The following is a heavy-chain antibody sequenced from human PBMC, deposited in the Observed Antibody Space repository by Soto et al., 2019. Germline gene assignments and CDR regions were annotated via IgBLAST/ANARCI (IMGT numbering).Heavy chain of an antibody. V-gene: IGHV2-5*01. CDR1: GFSLTTSGVG. J-gene: IGHJ4*02. D-gene: IGHD6-13*01. CDR2: IYWNDVK. CDR3: AHSAIYTSNWFYFDQ. Sequence: SGPTLVNPTQTLTLTCTFSGFSLTTSGVGVGWIRQPPGKALEWLALIYWNDVKRYSPSLKSRLTITKDTSKNQVVLTVTNMDPVDTATYSCAHSAIYTSNWFYFDQWGQGTLVTVSS.